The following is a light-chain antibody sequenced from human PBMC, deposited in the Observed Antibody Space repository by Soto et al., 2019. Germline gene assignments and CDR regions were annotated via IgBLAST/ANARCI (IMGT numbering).Light chain of an antibody. CDR1: QSVSSN. Sequence: EIVLTQSPGNLSLSPGESVTLFCRASQSVSSNLAWYQQKPGQPPRLLMHGTFSRATGVPDRFIGTGFGTDFTLNISRLEPEDFAVYYCQQYDNLLPVTFGGGTTVEV. J-gene: IGKJ4*01. CDR2: GTF. V-gene: IGKV3-20*01. CDR3: QQYDNLLPVT.